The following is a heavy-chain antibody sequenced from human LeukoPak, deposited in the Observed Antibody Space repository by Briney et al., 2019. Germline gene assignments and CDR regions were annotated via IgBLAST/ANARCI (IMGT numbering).Heavy chain of an antibody. V-gene: IGHV3-11*01. CDR2: ISSTYSV. D-gene: IGHD2-15*01. CDR1: GVTFSDYY. J-gene: IGHJ4*02. Sequence: GGSLRLSCAASGVTFSDYYMSWTRQAPGKGLEWVSYISSTYSVYYADSVKGRFTISRDNAKNSLYLQMNSLRAEDTAVYYCARGIRGSHEDYWGQGTLVTVSS. CDR3: ARGIRGSHEDY.